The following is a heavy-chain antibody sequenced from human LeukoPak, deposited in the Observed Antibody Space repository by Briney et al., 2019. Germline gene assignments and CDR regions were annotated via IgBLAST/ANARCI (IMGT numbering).Heavy chain of an antibody. D-gene: IGHD3-9*01. Sequence: DTLSLTCTVSGGSISSYYWTWLRQPPGKGLEWIGDIYYSGSTKYNPSLKSRVTISVDTSKNQFSLKLSSPTAADTAVYYCARRRAVTGFYYFDYWGQGTLVTVSS. J-gene: IGHJ4*02. CDR3: ARRRAVTGFYYFDY. V-gene: IGHV4-59*08. CDR1: GGSISSYY. CDR2: IYYSGST.